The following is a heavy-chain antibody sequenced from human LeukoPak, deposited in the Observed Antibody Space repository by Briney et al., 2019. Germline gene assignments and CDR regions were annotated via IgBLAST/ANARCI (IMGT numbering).Heavy chain of an antibody. CDR1: GGSISSGDYY. CDR2: ISSSSSTI. V-gene: IGHV3-11*04. D-gene: IGHD6-19*01. CDR3: ASDRGWYRSPTDY. Sequence: LSLTCTVSGGSISSGDYYWSWIRQPPGKGLEWVSYISSSSSTIYYADSVKGRFTISRDNAKNSLYLQMNSLRAEDTAVYYCASDRGWYRSPTDYWGQGTLVTVSS. J-gene: IGHJ4*02.